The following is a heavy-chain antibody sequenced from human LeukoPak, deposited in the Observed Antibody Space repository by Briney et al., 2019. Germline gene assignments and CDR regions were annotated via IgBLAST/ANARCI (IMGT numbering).Heavy chain of an antibody. D-gene: IGHD3-10*01. J-gene: IGHJ6*01. V-gene: IGHV3-9*01. CDR2: ITWNSGSI. Sequence: GRSLRLSCATSGFTFHDYAMHWVRQVPGRGLEWVSGITWNSGSIGYADSVKGRFTISRDNAKNSLYLQMNSLRAEDTALYYCAKDNEGAGTYYPRYGMDVWGQGTTVTVSS. CDR3: AKDNEGAGTYYPRYGMDV. CDR1: GFTFHDYA.